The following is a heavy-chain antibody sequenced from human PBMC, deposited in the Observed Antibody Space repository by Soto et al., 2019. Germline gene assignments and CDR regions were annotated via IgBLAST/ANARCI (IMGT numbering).Heavy chain of an antibody. CDR2: ISMSGDTV. J-gene: IGHJ5*02. CDR3: TKGTVYYYSERVSPNWFVH. Sequence: EVQLVESGGGLIQPGGSQRLSCAASGFTFSSYSMNWVRQAPGKGLEWVSYISMSGDTVYYADSVRGRFTISRDNAKGSLYLQMSSLRDEDTAVYYWTKGTVYYYSERVSPNWFVHWGQGTLVTVT. V-gene: IGHV3-48*02. D-gene: IGHD3-10*01. CDR1: GFTFSSYS.